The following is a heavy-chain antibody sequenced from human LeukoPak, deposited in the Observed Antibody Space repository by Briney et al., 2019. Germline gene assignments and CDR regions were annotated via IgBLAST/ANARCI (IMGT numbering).Heavy chain of an antibody. CDR3: ARDGTLLFTVTTSSGVYYYYGMDV. V-gene: IGHV1-18*01. Sequence: GASVKVSCKASGYTFTSYGISWVRQAPGQGLEWMGWISAYNGNTNYAQKLQGRVTMTTDTSTSTAYMELRSLRSDDTAVYYCARDGTLLFTVTTSSGVYYYYGMDVWGQGTTVTVSS. J-gene: IGHJ6*02. D-gene: IGHD4-17*01. CDR1: GYTFTSYG. CDR2: ISAYNGNT.